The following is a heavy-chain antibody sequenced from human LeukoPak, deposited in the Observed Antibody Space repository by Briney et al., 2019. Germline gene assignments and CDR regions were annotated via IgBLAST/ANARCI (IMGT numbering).Heavy chain of an antibody. J-gene: IGHJ4*02. CDR1: VYTFTSHG. CDR2: ISAYNCNT. V-gene: IGHV1-18*01. CDR3: ARVLGFRPDTLKGSDY. Sequence: ASVRVSCKSSVYTFTSHGISWVRQPPGQGLAWMGLISAYNCNTNYAQRLQGRVTMTTDRSTSTAHMEVRSLRSDDTAVYYCARVLGFRPDTLKGSDYWGQGTLVTVSS.